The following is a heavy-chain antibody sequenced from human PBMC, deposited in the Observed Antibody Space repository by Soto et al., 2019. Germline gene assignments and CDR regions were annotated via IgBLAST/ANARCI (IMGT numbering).Heavy chain of an antibody. D-gene: IGHD3-10*01. CDR3: ARWNYYGSGSYYQNWFDP. Sequence: ASVKVSCKASGYTFTSYGISWVRQAPGQELEWMGWISAYNGNTNYAQKLQGRVTMTTDTSTSTAYMELRSLRSDDTAVYYCARWNYYGSGSYYQNWFDPWGQGTLVTVSS. CDR1: GYTFTSYG. V-gene: IGHV1-18*01. J-gene: IGHJ5*02. CDR2: ISAYNGNT.